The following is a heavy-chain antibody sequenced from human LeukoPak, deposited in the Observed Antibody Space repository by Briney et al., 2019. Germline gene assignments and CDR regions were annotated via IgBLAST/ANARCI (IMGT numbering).Heavy chain of an antibody. V-gene: IGHV3-73*01. CDR2: IRSKANSYAT. D-gene: IGHD6-19*01. CDR3: AKGGSGWYFDY. Sequence: GGSLRLSCAASGFTFSGSAMHWVRQASGKGLEWVGRIRSKANSYATAYAASVKGRFTISRDDSKNTAYLQMNSLKTEDTAVYYCAKGGSGWYFDYWGQGTLVTVSS. J-gene: IGHJ4*02. CDR1: GFTFSGSA.